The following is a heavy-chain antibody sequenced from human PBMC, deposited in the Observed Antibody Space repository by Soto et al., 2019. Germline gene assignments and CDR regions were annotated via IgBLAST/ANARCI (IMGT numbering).Heavy chain of an antibody. CDR3: AKFRDDFWSGSQSSGSYYYMDV. J-gene: IGHJ6*03. CDR2: IYYSGST. Sequence: PSETLSLTCTVSGGSISSSSYYWGWIRQPPGKGLEWIGNIYYSGSTYYNPALKSRVTISVDTSKNQFSLKLSSVTAADTAVYYCAKFRDDFWSGSQSSGSYYYMDVWGKGTTVTVSS. D-gene: IGHD3-3*01. V-gene: IGHV4-39*07. CDR1: GGSISSSSYY.